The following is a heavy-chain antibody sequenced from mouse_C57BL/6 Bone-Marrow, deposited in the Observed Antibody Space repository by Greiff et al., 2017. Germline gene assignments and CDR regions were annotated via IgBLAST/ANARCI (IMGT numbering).Heavy chain of an antibody. D-gene: IGHD1-1*01. CDR3: ARDRDYGSSYDAMDY. V-gene: IGHV5-4*01. CDR1: GFTFSSYA. Sequence: EVNLVESGGGLVKPGGSLKLSCAASGFTFSSYAMSWVRQTPEKRLEWVATISDGGSYTYYPDNVKGRFTISRDNAKNNLYLQMSHLKSEDTAMYYCARDRDYGSSYDAMDYWGQGTSVTVSS. CDR2: ISDGGSYT. J-gene: IGHJ4*01.